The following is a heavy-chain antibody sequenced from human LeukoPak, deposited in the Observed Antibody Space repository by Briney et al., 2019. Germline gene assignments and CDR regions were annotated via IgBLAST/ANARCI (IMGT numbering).Heavy chain of an antibody. CDR1: GASISNYY. CDR2: IHYTGSS. V-gene: IGHV4-59*01. CDR3: VRDRWLDY. J-gene: IGHJ4*02. D-gene: IGHD5-24*01. Sequence: SETLSLTCIVSGASISNYYWSWIRQPPGKGLEWIGYIHYTGSSNYNPSLKSRVTMSVDTSKNQFSLNLNSVTAADTAVYYCVRDRWLDYWGQGTLVTVSP.